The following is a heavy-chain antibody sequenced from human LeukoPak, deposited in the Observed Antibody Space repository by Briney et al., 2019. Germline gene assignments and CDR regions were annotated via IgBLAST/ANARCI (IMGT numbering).Heavy chain of an antibody. D-gene: IGHD1-26*01. CDR3: ASLQYSGSYYGTFDY. V-gene: IGHV1-2*02. CDR2: INPNSGGT. Sequence: ASVKVSCKASGYTFTGYYMHWVRQAPGQGLEWMGWINPNSGGTNYAQKFQGRVTMTRDTSISTAYMELSRLRSDDTAVYYCASLQYSGSYYGTFDYWGQGTLVTVSS. CDR1: GYTFTGYY. J-gene: IGHJ4*02.